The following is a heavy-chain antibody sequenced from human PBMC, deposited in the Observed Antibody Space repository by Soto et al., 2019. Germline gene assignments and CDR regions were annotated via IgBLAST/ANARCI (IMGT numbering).Heavy chain of an antibody. CDR3: ARTLDTYYYDSSEYYFDY. J-gene: IGHJ4*02. CDR1: GGSIRSGGYY. Sequence: LSRTCTVSGGSIRSGGYYWSWIRQHPGKGLEWIGYIYYSGSTYYNPSLKSRVTISVDTSKNQFSLKLSSVTAADTAVYYCARTLDTYYYDSSEYYFDYWGQGTLVTVSS. CDR2: IYYSGST. D-gene: IGHD3-22*01. V-gene: IGHV4-31*02.